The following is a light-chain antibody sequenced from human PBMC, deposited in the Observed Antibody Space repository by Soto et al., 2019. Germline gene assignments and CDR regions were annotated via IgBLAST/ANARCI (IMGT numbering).Light chain of an antibody. CDR1: QGISSY. V-gene: IGKV1-9*01. Sequence: DIQLTQSPSFLSASVGDRVTITCRASQGISSYLAWYQQKPGNAPKLLIYAASTLQSGVPSRFSGSGSGTEFTLTISSLQPEDFATYYCQQLNSYLITFGQGTRLEIK. CDR3: QQLNSYLIT. CDR2: AAS. J-gene: IGKJ5*01.